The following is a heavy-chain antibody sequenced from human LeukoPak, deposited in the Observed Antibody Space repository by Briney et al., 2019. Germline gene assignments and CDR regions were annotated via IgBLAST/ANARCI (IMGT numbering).Heavy chain of an antibody. CDR2: ISGSGGGT. CDR1: GFTFSSYA. CDR3: AKGRYSGSYYNWFDP. V-gene: IGHV3-23*01. Sequence: GGSLRLSCAASGFTFSSYAMSWVRQAPGKGLEWVSAISGSGGGTYYADSVKGRFTISRDTSKNTLYLQMNSLRAEDTAVYYCAKGRYSGSYYNWFDPWGQGTLVTVSS. D-gene: IGHD1-26*01. J-gene: IGHJ5*02.